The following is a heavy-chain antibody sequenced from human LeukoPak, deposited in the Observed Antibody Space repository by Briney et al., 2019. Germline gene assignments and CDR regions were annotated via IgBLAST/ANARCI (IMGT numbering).Heavy chain of an antibody. Sequence: ASVKVSCKASGYTLTSYYMHWVRQAPGQGLEWRGRINPSGGSTSYAQKFQGRVTMTRDTSTSTVYMELSSLRSEDTAVYYCAREVKRYFDWSRGMLGYWGQGTLVTVSS. J-gene: IGHJ4*02. CDR1: GYTLTSYY. D-gene: IGHD3-9*01. V-gene: IGHV1-46*01. CDR3: AREVKRYFDWSRGMLGY. CDR2: INPSGGST.